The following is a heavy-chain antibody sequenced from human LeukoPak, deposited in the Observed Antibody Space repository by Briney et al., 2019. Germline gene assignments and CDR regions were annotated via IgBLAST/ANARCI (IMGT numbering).Heavy chain of an antibody. J-gene: IGHJ4*02. CDR1: GASISGSISGGTYY. V-gene: IGHV4-61*02. CDR3: ARSTNRLDS. Sequence: SETLSLTCTLSGASISGSISGGTYYWNWVRQPAGKGLELIGRMYNGGSTINYSPPLKSRVTISLDTSKNQFSLNVTSVTAADTAVYYCARSTNRLDSWGQGTLVTVSS. CDR2: MYNGGST. D-gene: IGHD1-14*01.